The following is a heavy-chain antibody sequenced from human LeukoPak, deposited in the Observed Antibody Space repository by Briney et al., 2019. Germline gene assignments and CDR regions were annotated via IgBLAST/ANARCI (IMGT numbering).Heavy chain of an antibody. CDR2: ISSSANYK. CDR1: GFTFSSYE. CDR3: ARGGDSSGWPAHSSYYMDV. J-gene: IGHJ6*03. D-gene: IGHD6-19*01. Sequence: PGGSLRLSCAASGFTFSSYEMNWVRQAPGKGLEWVSSISSSANYKYHADSLKGRFTISKDNAKNSVYLQMTSLRAEDTAVYYCARGGDSSGWPAHSSYYMDVWGKGTMVTVSS. V-gene: IGHV3-21*01.